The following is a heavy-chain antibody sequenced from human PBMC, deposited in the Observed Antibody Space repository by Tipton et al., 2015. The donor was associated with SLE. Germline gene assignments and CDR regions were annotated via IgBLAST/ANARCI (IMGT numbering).Heavy chain of an antibody. D-gene: IGHD6-13*01. J-gene: IGHJ4*02. CDR2: IYYSGST. CDR3: ARGEYSSSWYPFDY. CDR1: GGSISSSSYY. V-gene: IGHV4-39*01. Sequence: TLSLTCTVSGGSISSSSYYWGWIRQPPGKGLEWIGSIYYSGSTYYNPSLKSRVTISVDTSKNQFSLTRSSVTAADTAVYYCARGEYSSSWYPFDYWGQGTLVTVSS.